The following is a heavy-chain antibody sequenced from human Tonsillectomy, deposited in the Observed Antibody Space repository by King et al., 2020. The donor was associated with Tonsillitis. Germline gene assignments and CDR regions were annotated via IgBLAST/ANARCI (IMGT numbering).Heavy chain of an antibody. V-gene: IGHV3-30-3*01. CDR3: ARTLVVVITTWPLDY. CDR2: ISYDGSNK. D-gene: IGHD3-22*01. CDR1: GFTFSNYA. Sequence: VQLVESGGGVVQPGRSLRLSCAASGFTFSNYAMHWVRQAPGKGLEWVAIISYDGSNKYYADSVKGRFTISRDNSKNTLYLQMNSLRTEDTAVYYCARTLVVVITTWPLDYWGQGTLVTVSS. J-gene: IGHJ4*02.